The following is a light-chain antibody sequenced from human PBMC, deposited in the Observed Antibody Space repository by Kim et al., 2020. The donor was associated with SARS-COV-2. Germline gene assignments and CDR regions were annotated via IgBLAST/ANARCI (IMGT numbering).Light chain of an antibody. Sequence: EIVLTQSPDTLSLSPGERATLSCRASQTISSRYLAWFQQKRGQTPRLLIYGAVKRATGIPDRFSGSGSGTDFTLTISRLEPEDFAVYYCQQYGSPWTFGQGTKVDIK. J-gene: IGKJ1*01. CDR3: QQYGSPWT. CDR1: QTISSRY. CDR2: GAV. V-gene: IGKV3-20*01.